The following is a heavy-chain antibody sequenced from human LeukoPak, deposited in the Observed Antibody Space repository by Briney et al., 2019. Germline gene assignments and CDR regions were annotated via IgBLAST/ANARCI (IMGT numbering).Heavy chain of an antibody. Sequence: GGSLRLSCAASGFTFSSYAMSWDRQAPGKGLEWVSAISGSGGSTYYADSVKGRFTISRDNSKNTLYLQMNSLRAGDTAVYYCAKDRNRAIFGVVSQTFDYWGQGTLVTVSS. J-gene: IGHJ4*02. V-gene: IGHV3-23*01. CDR1: GFTFSSYA. D-gene: IGHD3-3*01. CDR3: AKDRNRAIFGVVSQTFDY. CDR2: ISGSGGST.